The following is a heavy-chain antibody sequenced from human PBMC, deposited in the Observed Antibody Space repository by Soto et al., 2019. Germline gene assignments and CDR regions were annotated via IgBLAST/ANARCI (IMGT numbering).Heavy chain of an antibody. CDR1: GGSISSSSYY. V-gene: IGHV4-39*01. CDR3: ARGSMGAYYDILTGYYYFDY. Sequence: SETLSLTCTVSGGSISSSSYYWGWIRQPPGKGLEWIGSIYYSGSTYYNPSLKSRVTISVDTSKNQFSLKLSSVTAADTAVYYCARGSMGAYYDILTGYYYFDYWGQGTLVTVSS. J-gene: IGHJ4*02. CDR2: IYYSGST. D-gene: IGHD3-9*01.